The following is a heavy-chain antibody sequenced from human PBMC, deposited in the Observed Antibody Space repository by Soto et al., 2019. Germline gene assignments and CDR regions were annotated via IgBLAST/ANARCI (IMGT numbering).Heavy chain of an antibody. CDR3: ARVLYCSGGSCPDY. V-gene: IGHV4-34*01. Sequence: SETLSLTCAVYGGSFSGYYWSWIRQPPGKGLEWIGEINHSGSTNYNPSLKSRVTISVDTSKNQFSLKLSSVTAADTAVYYCARVLYCSGGSCPDYWGQGTLVTVS. CDR2: INHSGST. D-gene: IGHD2-15*01. CDR1: GGSFSGYY. J-gene: IGHJ4*02.